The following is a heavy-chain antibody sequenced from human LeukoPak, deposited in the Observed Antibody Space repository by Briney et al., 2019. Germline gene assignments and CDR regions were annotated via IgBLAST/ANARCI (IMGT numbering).Heavy chain of an antibody. Sequence: SGTLSLTCAVSGGSISSSSYYWGWIRQPPGKGLEWIGSIYYSGSTYHNPSLKSRVTISVDTSKNQFSLKLSSVTAADTAVYYCARTIPYYYGSGRPVDYWGQGTLVTVSS. CDR3: ARTIPYYYGSGRPVDY. CDR1: GGSISSSSYY. J-gene: IGHJ4*02. V-gene: IGHV4-39*01. CDR2: IYYSGST. D-gene: IGHD3-10*01.